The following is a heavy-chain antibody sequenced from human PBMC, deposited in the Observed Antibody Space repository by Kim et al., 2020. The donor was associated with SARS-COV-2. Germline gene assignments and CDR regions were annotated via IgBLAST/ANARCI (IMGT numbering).Heavy chain of an antibody. CDR2: ISNSGST. Sequence: SETLSLTCTVSGDSVTSGSCFWTWIRQPPGKGLEWIGYISNSGSTNYSPSVKSGVAISMDTSNNQFFLKMTSVTVADTAVYYCARVGWGRDSWGQGTLVTVPS. V-gene: IGHV4-61*01. D-gene: IGHD7-27*01. CDR1: GDSVTSGSCF. CDR3: ARVGWGRDS. J-gene: IGHJ4*02.